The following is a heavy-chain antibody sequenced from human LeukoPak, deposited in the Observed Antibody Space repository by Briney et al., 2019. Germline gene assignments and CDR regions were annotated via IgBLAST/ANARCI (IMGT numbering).Heavy chain of an antibody. CDR3: ARYLSGTRGAFDI. J-gene: IGHJ3*02. D-gene: IGHD2-8*01. Sequence: SETLSLTCTVSGGSISSYYWSWIRQPPGKGLEWIGYIYYSGSTNYNPSLKSRVTISVDTSKNQFSLKLSSVTAADTAVYYCARYLSGTRGAFDIWGQGTMVTVSS. CDR1: GGSISSYY. V-gene: IGHV4-59*01. CDR2: IYYSGST.